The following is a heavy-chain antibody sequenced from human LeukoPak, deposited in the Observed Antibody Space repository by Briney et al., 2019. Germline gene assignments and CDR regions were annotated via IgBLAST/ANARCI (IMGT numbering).Heavy chain of an antibody. CDR2: TYYRSKWYH. CDR1: GDSVSSNSAA. Sequence: SQTLSRTCAISGDSVSSNSAAWSWIRQSPSRGLEWLVRTYYRSKWYHDYAVSVKSRITINPDTSKNQFSLQLNSVTPEDTAVYYCARDPSSSWYFDYWGQGTVVSVSS. V-gene: IGHV6-1*01. CDR3: ARDPSSSWYFDY. D-gene: IGHD6-13*01. J-gene: IGHJ4*02.